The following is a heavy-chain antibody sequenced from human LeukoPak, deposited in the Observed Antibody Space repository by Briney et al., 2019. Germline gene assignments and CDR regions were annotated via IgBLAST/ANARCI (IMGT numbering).Heavy chain of an antibody. J-gene: IGHJ4*02. V-gene: IGHV1-18*01. Sequence: ASVKVSCKASGYTFTSYGISWVRQAPGQGLEWMGWISAYNGNTNYAQKLQGRVTMTTDTSTSTAYMELRSLRSDDTAVYYCARPHYDSSAPPYDYWGQGTLVTVSS. D-gene: IGHD3-22*01. CDR3: ARPHYDSSAPPYDY. CDR1: GYTFTSYG. CDR2: ISAYNGNT.